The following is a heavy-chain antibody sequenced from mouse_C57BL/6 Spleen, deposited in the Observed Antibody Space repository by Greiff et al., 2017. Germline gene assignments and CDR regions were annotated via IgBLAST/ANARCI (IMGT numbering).Heavy chain of an antibody. V-gene: IGHV5-17*01. Sequence: EVKLVESGGGLVKPGGSLKLSCAASGFTFSDYGMHWVRQAPEKGLEWVAYISSGSSTIYYADTVKGRFTITRDNAKNTLFLQMTSLRSEDTAMYYCARGGDYPYYFDYWGQGTTLTVSS. D-gene: IGHD1-1*02. J-gene: IGHJ2*01. CDR2: ISSGSSTI. CDR1: GFTFSDYG. CDR3: ARGGDYPYYFDY.